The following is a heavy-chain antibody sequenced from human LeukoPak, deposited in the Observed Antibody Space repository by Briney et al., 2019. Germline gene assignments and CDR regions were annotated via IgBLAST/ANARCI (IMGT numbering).Heavy chain of an antibody. CDR2: VHISGST. D-gene: IGHD6-19*01. CDR3: ARGLVIDY. V-gene: IGHV4-61*09. J-gene: IGHJ4*02. Sequence: SETLSLTCTVSGGSISSRSYCWSWIRQPAGKGLEWIGHVHISGSTNYNSSLKSRVTISVDTSKNQFSLKLSSVTAADTAVYYCARGLVIDYWGQGTLVTVSS. CDR1: GGSISSRSYC.